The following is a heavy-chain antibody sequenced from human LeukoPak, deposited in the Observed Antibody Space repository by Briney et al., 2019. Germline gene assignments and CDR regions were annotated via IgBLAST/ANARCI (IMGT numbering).Heavy chain of an antibody. V-gene: IGHV3-20*04. CDR1: GFIFEDYA. CDR2: IHGVGGKT. CDR3: GRSPRGTRGRYLRDYYFYMDV. J-gene: IGHJ6*03. Sequence: PGGSLRLSCEASGFIFEDYAMSWVRQVPGKGLEWVSSIHGVGGKTLYEDSVKGRFTISRDNAKNSLYLQMNSLRGEDTALYFCGRSPRGTRGRYLRDYYFYMDVWGKGTTVTVSS. D-gene: IGHD6-19*01.